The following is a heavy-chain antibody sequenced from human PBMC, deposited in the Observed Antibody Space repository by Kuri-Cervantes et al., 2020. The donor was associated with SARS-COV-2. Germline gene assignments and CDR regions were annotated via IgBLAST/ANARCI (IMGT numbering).Heavy chain of an antibody. CDR1: GYTFTSYG. V-gene: IGHV1-69*06. J-gene: IGHJ5*02. Sequence: SVKVSCKASGYTFTSYGISWVRQAPGQGLEWMGGIIPIFGTANYAQKFQDRVTITADKSTSTAYMELSSLRSEDTAVYYCARGRGIAAAGTPGFVLRTENWFDPWGQGTLVTVSS. CDR2: IIPIFGTA. D-gene: IGHD6-13*01. CDR3: ARGRGIAAAGTPGFVLRTENWFDP.